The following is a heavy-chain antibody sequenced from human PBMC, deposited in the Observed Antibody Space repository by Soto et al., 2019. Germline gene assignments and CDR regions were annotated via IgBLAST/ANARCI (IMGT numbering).Heavy chain of an antibody. J-gene: IGHJ5*02. CDR2: IYYSGST. V-gene: IGHV4-39*01. CDR3: ARRVSSSGPYNWFDP. D-gene: IGHD3-22*01. Sequence: SETLFLTCTVSGGSISSSSYYWGWIRQPPGKGLEWIGSIYYSGSTYYNPSLKSRVTISVDTSKNQFSLKLSSVTAADTAVYYCARRVSSSGPYNWFDPWGQGTLVTVSS. CDR1: GGSISSSSYY.